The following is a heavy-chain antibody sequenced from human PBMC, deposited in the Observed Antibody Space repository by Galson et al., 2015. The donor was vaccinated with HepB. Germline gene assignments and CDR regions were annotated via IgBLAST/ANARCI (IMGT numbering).Heavy chain of an antibody. CDR3: AREGVGATGDAFDI. CDR1: GFTFSSYA. V-gene: IGHV3-30-3*01. D-gene: IGHD1-26*01. J-gene: IGHJ3*02. CDR2: ISYDGSNK. Sequence: SLRLSCAASGFTFSSYAMHWVRQAPGKGLEWVAVISYDGSNKYYADSVKGRFTISRDNSKNTLYPQMNSLRAEDTAVYYCAREGVGATGDAFDIWGQGTMVTVSS.